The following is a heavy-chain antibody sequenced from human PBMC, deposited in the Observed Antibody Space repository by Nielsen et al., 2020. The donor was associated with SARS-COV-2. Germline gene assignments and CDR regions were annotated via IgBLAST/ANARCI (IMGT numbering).Heavy chain of an antibody. J-gene: IGHJ4*02. CDR1: GFIVSNKY. CDR3: VAADGGY. V-gene: IGHV3-74*01. CDR2: INSDGTTT. D-gene: IGHD3-10*01. Sequence: GGSLRLSCAASGFIVSNKYMNWVRQAPGKGLLWVSRINSDGTTTTYADSVKGRFTISRDNAKNTLYLQMNTLRVEDTAVYYCVAADGGYWGQGTRVTVSA.